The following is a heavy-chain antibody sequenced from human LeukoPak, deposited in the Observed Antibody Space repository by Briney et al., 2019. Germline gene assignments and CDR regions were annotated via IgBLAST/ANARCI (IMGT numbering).Heavy chain of an antibody. CDR3: AKEYSGYDFDY. CDR2: TSGSGVNS. V-gene: IGHV3-23*01. J-gene: IGHJ4*02. Sequence: PGGSLRLSCAASGFTLRSYDMSWVRQAPGKGLEWVAATSGSGVNSYYADSVRGRFTISSDNSQNTLYLQMDSLRAEDTALYYCAKEYSGYDFDYWGQGTLVTVSS. CDR1: GFTLRSYD. D-gene: IGHD5-12*01.